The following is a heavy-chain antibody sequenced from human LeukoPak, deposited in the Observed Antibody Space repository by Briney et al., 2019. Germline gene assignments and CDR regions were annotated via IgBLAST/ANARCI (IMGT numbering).Heavy chain of an antibody. D-gene: IGHD1-1*01. V-gene: IGHV4-39*07. CDR2: IYHSGST. CDR3: ARKLEWAAPVDY. J-gene: IGHJ4*02. Sequence: PSETLSLTCTVSGGSISSSSYYWGWIRQPPGKGLEWIGSIYHSGSTYYNPSLKSRVTISVDTSKNQFSLKLSSVTAADTAVYYCARKLEWAAPVDYWGQGTLVTVSS. CDR1: GGSISSSSYY.